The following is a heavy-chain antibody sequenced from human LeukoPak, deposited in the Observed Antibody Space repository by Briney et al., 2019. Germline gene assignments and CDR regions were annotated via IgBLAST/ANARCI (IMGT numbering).Heavy chain of an antibody. CDR2: ISADGGSS. V-gene: IGHV3-43*02. CDR3: AKGMGGSGRNWASNWFDP. J-gene: IGHJ5*02. Sequence: GGSLRPSCAASGFTFGDYPMHWIRQTPGQGLEWVSLISADGGSSFQADSVRGRSTISRDNSKNSLYLQMNSLRSEDTALYYCAKGMGGSGRNWASNWFDPWGQGTLVTVSS. D-gene: IGHD1-26*01. CDR1: GFTFGDYP.